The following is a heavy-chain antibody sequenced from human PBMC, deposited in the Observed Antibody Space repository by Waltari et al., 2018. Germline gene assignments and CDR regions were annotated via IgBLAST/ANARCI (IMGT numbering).Heavy chain of an antibody. J-gene: IGHJ3*02. CDR3: AKSFSSGHDAFDI. CDR1: GFTFDDFA. CDR2: ISWNSGSI. V-gene: IGHV3-9*01. D-gene: IGHD3-22*01. Sequence: EVQLVESGGGLVQPGSSLRLSCAASGFTFDDFALTSARQAPGKGLEWVSGISWNSGSIGYADSVKGRFTISRDNAKNSLYLQMNSLRAEDTALYYCAKSFSSGHDAFDIWGQGTMVTVSS.